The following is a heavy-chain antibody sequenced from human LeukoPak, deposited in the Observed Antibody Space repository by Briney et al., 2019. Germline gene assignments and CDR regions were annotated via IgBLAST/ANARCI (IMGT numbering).Heavy chain of an antibody. CDR3: ARADCSSTSCYDDY. V-gene: IGHV1-69*05. CDR1: PGTFSSYA. J-gene: IGHJ4*02. D-gene: IGHD2-2*01. Sequence: TVNVSRKASPGTFSSYAISWVRQAPGQGLGWMGRIIPIFGTANYAQKFQGRVTITTDESTSTAYMELSSLRSEDTAVYYCARADCSSTSCYDDYWGQGTLVTVSS. CDR2: IIPIFGTA.